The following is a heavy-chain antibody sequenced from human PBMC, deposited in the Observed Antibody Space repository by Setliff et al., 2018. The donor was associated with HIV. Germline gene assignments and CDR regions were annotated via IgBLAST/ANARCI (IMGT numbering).Heavy chain of an antibody. J-gene: IGHJ4*02. CDR2: ISSSGST. V-gene: IGHV4-39*07. CDR1: GGSMTSSNYY. CDR3: AGDPHYFDTSGHYSWFYFDY. Sequence: SETLSLTCTVSGGSMTSSNYYWGWIRQSPGRGLEWIGSISSSGSTTCHPSLRSRVTVSAATSKNQFSLKLTSVTAADTAVYFCAGDPHYFDTSGHYSWFYFDYWGQGTLVTVSS. D-gene: IGHD3-22*01.